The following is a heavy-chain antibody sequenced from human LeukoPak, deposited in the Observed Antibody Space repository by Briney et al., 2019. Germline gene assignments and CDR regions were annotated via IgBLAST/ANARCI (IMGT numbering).Heavy chain of an antibody. J-gene: IGHJ4*02. CDR3: ARFDYTFTPEYYFDY. CDR2: ISAYNGNT. Sequence: ASVKVSCKASGYTFTSYGISWVRQAPGQGLEWMGWISAYNGNTNYAQKLQGRVTMTTDTSTSTAYMELRSLRSDDTAVYYRARFDYTFTPEYYFDYWGQGTLVTVSS. D-gene: IGHD4-11*01. CDR1: GYTFTSYG. V-gene: IGHV1-18*01.